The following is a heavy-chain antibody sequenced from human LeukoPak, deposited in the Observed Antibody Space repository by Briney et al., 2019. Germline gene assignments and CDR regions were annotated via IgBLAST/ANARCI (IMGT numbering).Heavy chain of an antibody. Sequence: GGSLRLSCAASGFTFSSCTMSWVRQAPGKGLEWVGLIKSKTNGGTTDYAAPVKGRFTISRDDSKNMLYLQINSLKTEDTAVYYCTTLRGFDYWGQGTLVTVSS. J-gene: IGHJ4*02. V-gene: IGHV3-15*01. CDR1: GFTFSSCT. D-gene: IGHD3-10*01. CDR2: IKSKTNGGTT. CDR3: TTLRGFDY.